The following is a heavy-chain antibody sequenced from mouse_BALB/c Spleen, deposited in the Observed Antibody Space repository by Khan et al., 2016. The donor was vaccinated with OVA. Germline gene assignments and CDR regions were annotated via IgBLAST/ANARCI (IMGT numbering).Heavy chain of an antibody. V-gene: IGHV1-7*01. CDR3: ARHGYVAWFAY. CDR1: GYTFTSYW. Sequence: QVQLQQPGAELAKPGASVKMSCKASGYTFTSYWMHWVKQRPGQGLEWIGYINPSTGSTEYNQKFKDKATLTADKSSSTAYMQLSSLTSEDSAVYYCARHGYVAWFAYWGQGTLVTVSA. J-gene: IGHJ3*01. CDR2: INPSTGST. D-gene: IGHD1-2*01.